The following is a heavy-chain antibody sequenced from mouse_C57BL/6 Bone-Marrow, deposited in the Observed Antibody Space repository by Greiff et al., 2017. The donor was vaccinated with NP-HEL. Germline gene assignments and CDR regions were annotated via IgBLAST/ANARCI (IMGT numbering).Heavy chain of an antibody. Sequence: EVKLQESGPGLVKPSQSLSLTCSVTGYSITSGYYWNWIRQFPGNKLEWMGYISYDGSNNYNPSLKNRISITRDTSKNQFFLKLNSVTTEDTATYYCAIFSPITTVVATDFDYWGQGTTLTVSS. J-gene: IGHJ2*01. CDR1: GYSITSGYY. D-gene: IGHD1-1*01. CDR3: AIFSPITTVVATDFDY. CDR2: ISYDGSN. V-gene: IGHV3-6*01.